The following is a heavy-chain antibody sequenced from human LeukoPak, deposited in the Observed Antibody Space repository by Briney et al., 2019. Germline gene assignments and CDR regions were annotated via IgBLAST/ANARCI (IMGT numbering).Heavy chain of an antibody. CDR1: GGSINSIYW. V-gene: IGHV4-4*02. J-gene: IGHJ5*02. CDR3: AGRYSGYDYWFDP. Sequence: SETLSLTCAVSGGSINSIYWWSWVRQPPGKGLEWIGEIQHSGNINYNLSLKSRVTISVDKSKNQFSLQLNSVTPEDTAVYYCAGRYSGYDYWFDPWGQGTLVTVSS. CDR2: IQHSGNI. D-gene: IGHD5-12*01.